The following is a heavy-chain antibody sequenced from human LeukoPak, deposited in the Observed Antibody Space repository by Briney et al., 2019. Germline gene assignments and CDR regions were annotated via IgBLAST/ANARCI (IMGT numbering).Heavy chain of an antibody. CDR3: ARESSIDYDFWSGYFDGGGAFDI. D-gene: IGHD3-3*01. J-gene: IGHJ3*02. Sequence: PGGSLRLSCAASGFTFSSYEMNWVRQAPGEGLEWVSYISSSGSTIYYADSVKGRFTISRDNAKNSLYLQMNSLRAEDTAVYYCARESSIDYDFWSGYFDGGGAFDIWGQGTMVTVSS. V-gene: IGHV3-48*03. CDR1: GFTFSSYE. CDR2: ISSSGSTI.